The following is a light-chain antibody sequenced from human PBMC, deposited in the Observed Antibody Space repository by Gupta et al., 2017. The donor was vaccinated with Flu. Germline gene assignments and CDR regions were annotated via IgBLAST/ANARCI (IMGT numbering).Light chain of an antibody. CDR3: QQCNSGPSIT. J-gene: IGKJ5*01. CDR1: QSVSSN. CDR2: GAS. Sequence: EIVMTQSPATLSVSPGERATLSCRASQSVSSNLAWYQQKPGQAPRLLIYGASTRATGIPARFSGSGSGTEFTLTISSLQSEDFAVYYCQQCNSGPSITFGGGTRLEIK. V-gene: IGKV3-15*01.